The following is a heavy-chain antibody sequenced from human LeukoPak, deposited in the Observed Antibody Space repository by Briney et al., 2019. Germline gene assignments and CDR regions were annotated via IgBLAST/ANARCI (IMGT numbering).Heavy chain of an antibody. CDR2: MSYDGSNK. CDR3: ARDREFTMIVVDSPYGGGYYYYMDV. Sequence: AGTLRLSCAASGFTFSSYAMNWVRQAPGKGLEWVAVMSYDGSNKYYADAVKCRFTSSRYNSKNTRYLQMNSRRAEDTAVYYCARDREFTMIVVDSPYGGGYYYYMDVWGKGTTVTVSS. V-gene: IGHV3-30*04. J-gene: IGHJ6*03. CDR1: GFTFSSYA. D-gene: IGHD3-22*01.